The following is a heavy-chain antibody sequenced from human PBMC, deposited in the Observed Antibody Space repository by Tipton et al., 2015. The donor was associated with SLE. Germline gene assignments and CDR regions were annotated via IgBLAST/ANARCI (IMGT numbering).Heavy chain of an antibody. CDR3: ARSMLTTKRVFDY. Sequence: TLSLTCSVSGDSISSYYWSWIRQPAGGGLEWIGRIYTSVSTYYNPSLKSRVTMSVDTSTNQFSLRLSSVTAADTAVYYCARSMLTTKRVFDYWGQGTLVTVSS. V-gene: IGHV4-4*07. CDR2: IYTSVST. CDR1: GDSISSYY. D-gene: IGHD3-16*01. J-gene: IGHJ4*02.